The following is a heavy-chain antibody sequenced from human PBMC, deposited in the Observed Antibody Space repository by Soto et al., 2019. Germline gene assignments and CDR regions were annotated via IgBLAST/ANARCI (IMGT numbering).Heavy chain of an antibody. Sequence: QVQLVESGGGVVQPGRSLRLSCAASGFTFSSYGMHWVRQAPGKGLEWVAVIWYDGSNKYYADSVKGRFTISRDNSKNTLYLQMNSLRAEDTAVYYCARDAPSTAVVPAAIAYYYYYYYMDVWGKGTTVTVSS. J-gene: IGHJ6*03. V-gene: IGHV3-33*01. CDR2: IWYDGSNK. D-gene: IGHD2-2*02. CDR3: ARDAPSTAVVPAAIAYYYYYYYMDV. CDR1: GFTFSSYG.